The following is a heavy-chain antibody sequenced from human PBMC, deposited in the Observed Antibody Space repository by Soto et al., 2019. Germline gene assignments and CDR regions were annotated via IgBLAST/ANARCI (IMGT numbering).Heavy chain of an antibody. Sequence: SETLSLTCTVSGGSISSGDYYWSWIRQPPGKGLEWIGYIYYSGSTYYNPSLKSRVTISVDTSKNQFSLELTSVTAADTAVYYCARAPADWPFDYWGQGSRVTVSS. CDR3: ARAPADWPFDY. J-gene: IGHJ4*02. CDR1: GGSISSGDYY. CDR2: IYYSGST. D-gene: IGHD3-9*01. V-gene: IGHV4-30-4*02.